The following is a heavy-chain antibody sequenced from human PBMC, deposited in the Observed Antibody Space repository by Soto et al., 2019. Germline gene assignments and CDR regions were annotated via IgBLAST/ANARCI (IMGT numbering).Heavy chain of an antibody. Sequence: SETLSLTCTVSGGSISSSSYYWGWILQPPGKGLEWIGSIYYSGSTYYNPSLKSRVTISVDTSKNQFSLKLSSVTAADAAVYYCASRALIGCVKYNWFGPWGKGTLVTVSS. V-gene: IGHV4-39*01. CDR2: IYYSGST. J-gene: IGHJ5*02. CDR1: GGSISSSSYY. D-gene: IGHD6-19*01. CDR3: ASRALIGCVKYNWFGP.